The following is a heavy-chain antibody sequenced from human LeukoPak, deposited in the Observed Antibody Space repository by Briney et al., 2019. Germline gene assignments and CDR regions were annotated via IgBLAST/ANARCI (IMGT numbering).Heavy chain of an antibody. V-gene: IGHV1-24*01. D-gene: IGHD2-8*02. Sequence: ASVKVSCKVSGYTLTELSMHWVRQAPGKGLEWMGGFDPEDGETIYAQKFQGRVTMTRDTSISTAYMELSRLRSDDTAVYYCARDFPGIVLKWFDPWGQGTLVTVSS. CDR1: GYTLTELS. CDR3: ARDFPGIVLKWFDP. CDR2: FDPEDGET. J-gene: IGHJ5*02.